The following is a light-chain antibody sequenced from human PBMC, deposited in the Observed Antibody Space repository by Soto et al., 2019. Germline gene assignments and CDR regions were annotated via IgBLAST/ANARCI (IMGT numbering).Light chain of an antibody. Sequence: VMTISLYTLSLTPGEGATLSCRVSQSIRSNLAWYQQRPGQAPRLLMYGASTRADGIPARFTGSGSGTEFTLTISSLQSEEFGVYYWHAYSVWPLCRSGDGAKLDIK. CDR3: HAYSVWPLCR. J-gene: IGKJ2*04. CDR2: GAS. V-gene: IGKV3-15*01. CDR1: QSIRSN.